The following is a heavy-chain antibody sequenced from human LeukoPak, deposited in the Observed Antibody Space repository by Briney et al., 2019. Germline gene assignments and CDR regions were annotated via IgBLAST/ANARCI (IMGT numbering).Heavy chain of an antibody. CDR1: GFAVGSNY. CDR2: IYSGGSR. D-gene: IGHD4-23*01. J-gene: IGHJ1*01. Sequence: GGSLRLSCVASGFAVGSNYMSWVRQAPGKGLEWVSIIYSGGSRYYADSVKSRFTISRDISQNTLFLEMNSLRVEDTAVYYCARVPVLGTRENFQRWGQGTLVTVSS. CDR3: ARVPVLGTRENFQR. V-gene: IGHV3-66*01.